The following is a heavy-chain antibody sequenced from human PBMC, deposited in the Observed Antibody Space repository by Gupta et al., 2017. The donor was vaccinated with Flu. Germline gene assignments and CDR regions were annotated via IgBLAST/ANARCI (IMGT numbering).Heavy chain of an antibody. V-gene: IGHV3-21*02. Sequence: EVQLVESGGGLVKPGGSLRLSCAASGFTFSAYSMNWVRQAPGKGLEWVSASSTTSSYIFYADSVKGRFTISRDNAKNSVYLQMNSLRAEDTAVYYCARDQLYDWGQGTLVTVSS. CDR2: SSTTSSYI. CDR1: GFTFSAYS. J-gene: IGHJ4*02. D-gene: IGHD2-2*02. CDR3: ARDQLYD.